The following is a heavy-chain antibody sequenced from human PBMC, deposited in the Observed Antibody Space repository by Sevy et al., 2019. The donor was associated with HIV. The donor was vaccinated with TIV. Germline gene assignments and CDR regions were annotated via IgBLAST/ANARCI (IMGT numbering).Heavy chain of an antibody. V-gene: IGHV4-59*08. Sequence: SETLSLTCSVSDDSINSYYWSWIRQPPGKGLEWIGYIYNNIGSTSYNPSLTSRVTISVDTSKNHFSLKLTCLTAADTAIYYCARGAVVIGTAATPVLDFWGLGSLVTVSS. D-gene: IGHD2-2*01. J-gene: IGHJ4*02. CDR3: ARGAVVIGTAATPVLDF. CDR1: DDSINSYY. CDR2: IYNNIGST.